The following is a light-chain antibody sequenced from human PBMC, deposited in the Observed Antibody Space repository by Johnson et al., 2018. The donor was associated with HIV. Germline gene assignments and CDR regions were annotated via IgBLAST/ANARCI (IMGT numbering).Light chain of an antibody. V-gene: IGLV1-51*02. J-gene: IGLJ1*01. Sequence: QSVLTQPPSVSAAPGQKVTISCSGSSSNIGNNYVSWYQQLPGTAPKLLIYENNKRPSGLPDLFSGSKSGTSATLGITGLQTGDEADYYCGTWDSSLYAYVFGTGTKVTAL. CDR2: ENN. CDR1: SSNIGNNY. CDR3: GTWDSSLYAYV.